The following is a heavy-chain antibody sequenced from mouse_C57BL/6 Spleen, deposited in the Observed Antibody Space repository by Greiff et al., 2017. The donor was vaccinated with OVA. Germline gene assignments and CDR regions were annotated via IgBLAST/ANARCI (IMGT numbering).Heavy chain of an antibody. CDR2: ISSGSSTI. V-gene: IGHV5-17*01. D-gene: IGHD1-1*01. Sequence: EVQLVESGGGLVKPGGSLKLSCAASGFTFSDYGMHWVRQAPEKGLEWVAYISSGSSTIYYADTVKGRFTITRDNATNTLFLQMTSLRSEDAAMYYCARITAVVDCYFDDWGTGTTVTVSS. CDR1: GFTFSDYG. CDR3: ARITAVVDCYFDD. J-gene: IGHJ1*03.